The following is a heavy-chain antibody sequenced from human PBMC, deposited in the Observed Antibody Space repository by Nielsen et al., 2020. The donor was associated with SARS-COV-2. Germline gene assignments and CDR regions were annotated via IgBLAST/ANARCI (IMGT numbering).Heavy chain of an antibody. V-gene: IGHV3-13*01. J-gene: IGHJ2*01. Sequence: GESLKISCAASGFTFSSYDMHWVRQATGKGLEWVSAIGTAGDTYYPGSVKGRFTISRENAKNSLYLQMNSLRAGDTAVYYCARGYCGGDCYSGDWYFDLWGRGTLVTVSS. CDR3: ARGYCGGDCYSGDWYFDL. CDR1: GFTFSSYD. CDR2: IGTAGDT. D-gene: IGHD2-21*02.